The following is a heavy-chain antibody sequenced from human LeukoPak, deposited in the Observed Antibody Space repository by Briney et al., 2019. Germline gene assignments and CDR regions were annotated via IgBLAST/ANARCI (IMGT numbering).Heavy chain of an antibody. Sequence: SETLSLTCTVSGGSIASWGWIRQPPGKGLEWIGSIYSSGGTYYNPSLKSRVTISIDTSKNQFSLKMTYVTAADTAMYYCARVERYNWNDGYYFDYWGQGTLVTVSS. J-gene: IGHJ4*02. CDR2: IYSSGGT. D-gene: IGHD1-1*01. CDR1: GGSIAS. CDR3: ARVERYNWNDGYYFDY. V-gene: IGHV4-39*07.